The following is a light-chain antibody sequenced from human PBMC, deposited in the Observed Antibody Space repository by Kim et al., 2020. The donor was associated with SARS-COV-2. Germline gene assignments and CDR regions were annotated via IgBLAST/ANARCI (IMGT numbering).Light chain of an antibody. Sequence: SITISCTPTSSDVEAFNYVSWYQEQPDTAPNLMIYDISNRPSGVSNRFSGSRSGNTASLTISGLQAEDEADYYCSSYTTSSTLVAFGGGTQLTVL. CDR3: SSYTTSSTLVA. CDR2: DIS. J-gene: IGLJ2*01. CDR1: SSDVEAFNY. V-gene: IGLV2-14*03.